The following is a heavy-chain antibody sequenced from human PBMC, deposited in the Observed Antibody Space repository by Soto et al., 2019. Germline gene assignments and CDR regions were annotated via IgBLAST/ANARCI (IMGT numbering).Heavy chain of an antibody. CDR1: GFTFSSYS. D-gene: IGHD1-20*01. CDR3: AREGSERTWYNWNDGPPHPEDAFDI. V-gene: IGHV3-21*01. J-gene: IGHJ3*02. CDR2: ISSSSSYI. Sequence: WGSLRLSCAASGFTFSSYSMNWVRQAPGKGLEWVSSISSSSSYIYYADSVKGRFTISRDNAKNSLYLQMNSLRAEDTAVYYCAREGSERTWYNWNDGPPHPEDAFDIWGQGTMVTVSS.